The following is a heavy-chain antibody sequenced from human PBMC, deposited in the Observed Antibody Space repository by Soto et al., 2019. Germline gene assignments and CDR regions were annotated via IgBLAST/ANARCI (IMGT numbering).Heavy chain of an antibody. CDR1: GRSFSGYY. CDR2: INHSGST. Sequence: SETLSLTCAVYGRSFSGYYWSWIRQPPGKGLEWIGEINHSGSTNYHPSLKSRVTISVDTSKNQFSLKLSSVTAADTAVYYCARADVLTTVTTYYFDYWGQGTLVTVSS. V-gene: IGHV4-34*01. J-gene: IGHJ4*02. D-gene: IGHD4-17*01. CDR3: ARADVLTTVTTYYFDY.